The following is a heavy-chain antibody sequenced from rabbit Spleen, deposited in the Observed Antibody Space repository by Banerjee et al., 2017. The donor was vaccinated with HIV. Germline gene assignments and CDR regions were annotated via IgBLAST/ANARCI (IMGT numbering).Heavy chain of an antibody. V-gene: IGHV1S45*01. Sequence: QEQLEESGGDLVQPEGSLTLTCTASGFTLSSYWICWVRQAPGKGLEWIGCIYTGSGSTYYARWAKGRFTISKTSSTTVTLQMTRLTAADTATYFCARDTSSSFSSYGMALWGQGTPRHRL. CDR3: ARDTSSSFSSYGMAL. J-gene: IGHJ6*01. CDR1: GFTLSSYW. CDR2: IYTGSGST. D-gene: IGHD1-1*01.